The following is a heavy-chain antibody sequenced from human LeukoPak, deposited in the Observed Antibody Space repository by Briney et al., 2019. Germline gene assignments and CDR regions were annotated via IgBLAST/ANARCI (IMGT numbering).Heavy chain of an antibody. CDR3: ARGGHWLDP. CDR1: GFTFSINW. Sequence: GGSLRLSCAASGFTFSINWMSWVRQAPGKGLEWVANINGDGSEKYYGDSVKGRFTISRDNAKNSLFLQMNSLRAEDTAVYFCARGGHWLDPWGRGTMVTVSP. V-gene: IGHV3-7*01. J-gene: IGHJ5*02. CDR2: INGDGSEK.